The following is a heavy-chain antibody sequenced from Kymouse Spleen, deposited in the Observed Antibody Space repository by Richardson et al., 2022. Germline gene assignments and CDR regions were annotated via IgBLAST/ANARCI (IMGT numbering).Heavy chain of an antibody. CDR3: RVPYYYYGMDV. D-gene: IGHD1-1*01,IGHD2-2*02,IGHD6-13*01. V-gene: IGHV3-73*02. CDR2: IRSKANSYAT. Sequence: EVQLVESGGGLVQPGGSLKLSCAASGFTFSGSAMHWVRQASGKGLEWVGRIRSKANSYATAYAASVKGRFTISRDDSKNTAYLQMNSLKTEDTAVYYCRVPYYYYGMDVWGQGTTVTVSS. J-gene: IGHJ6*02. CDR1: GFTFSGSA.